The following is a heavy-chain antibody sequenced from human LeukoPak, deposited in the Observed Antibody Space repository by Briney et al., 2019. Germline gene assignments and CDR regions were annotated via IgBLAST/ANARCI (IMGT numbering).Heavy chain of an antibody. CDR2: IYYSGST. J-gene: IGHJ4*02. CDR1: GGSISSYY. CDR3: ARELITLIAAAGTGDY. V-gene: IGHV4-59*12. D-gene: IGHD6-13*01. Sequence: PSETLSLTCTVSGGSISSYYWSWIRQPPGKGLEWIGYIYYSGSTNYNPSLKSRVTISVDTSKNQFSLKLSSVTAADTAVYYCARELITLIAAAGTGDYWGQGTLVTVSS.